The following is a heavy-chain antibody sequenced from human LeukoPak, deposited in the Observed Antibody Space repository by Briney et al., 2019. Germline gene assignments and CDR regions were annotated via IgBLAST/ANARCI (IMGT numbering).Heavy chain of an antibody. CDR1: GFTFSDYY. D-gene: IGHD1-26*01. J-gene: IGHJ5*02. Sequence: GGSLRLSCAASGFTFSDYYMSWIRQAPGKGLEWVSYISSSGSTIYYADSVKGRFTISRDNSKNTLYLQMNSLRAEDTAVYYCAREEGATNWFDPWGQGTLVTVSS. CDR2: ISSSGSTI. V-gene: IGHV3-11*04. CDR3: AREEGATNWFDP.